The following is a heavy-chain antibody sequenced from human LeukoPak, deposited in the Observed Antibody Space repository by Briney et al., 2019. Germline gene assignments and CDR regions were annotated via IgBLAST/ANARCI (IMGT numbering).Heavy chain of an antibody. CDR3: ASGFNTSSSLSYNMDV. J-gene: IGHJ6*03. D-gene: IGHD6-6*01. CDR2: IIPIFGTA. CDR1: GGTFISYA. Sequence: ASVKVSCKASGGTFISYAISWVRQAPGQGLEWMGGIIPIFGTANYAQKFQGRVTITTDESTSTAYMELSRLRSEDTAVYYCASGFNTSSSLSYNMDVWGKGPRSPSP. V-gene: IGHV1-69*05.